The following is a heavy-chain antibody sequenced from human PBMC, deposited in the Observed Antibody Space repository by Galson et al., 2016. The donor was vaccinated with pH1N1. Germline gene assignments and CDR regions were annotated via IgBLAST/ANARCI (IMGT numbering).Heavy chain of an antibody. CDR2: ISGSDTTI. V-gene: IGHV3-11*01. J-gene: IGHJ3*01. D-gene: IGHD3-10*01. Sequence: SLRLSCAASGFPFSHYYMGWIRQAPGKGLEWISYISGSDTTIYYADSVRGRFTISRDNAQNSLYLHMNSLRAEGTAVYYCARDHFGWAFDVWGQGTMVTVSP. CDR3: ARDHFGWAFDV. CDR1: GFPFSHYY.